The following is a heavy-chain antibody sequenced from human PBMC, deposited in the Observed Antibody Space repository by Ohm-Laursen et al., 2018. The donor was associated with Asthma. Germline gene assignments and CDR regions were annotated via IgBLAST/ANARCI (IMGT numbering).Heavy chain of an antibody. J-gene: IGHJ6*02. V-gene: IGHV1-2*04. CDR1: GDTFTGYY. Sequence: GSSVKVSCKASGDTFTGYYIHWLRQAPGQGLEWMGWINPNTGGTNSAQKFQGWLTMTRDTSVSTAYMELSRLRSDDTAVYYCARDLSCSSIKCSDYYGLDVWGQGTTVTVSS. CDR2: INPNTGGT. CDR3: ARDLSCSSIKCSDYYGLDV. D-gene: IGHD2-2*01.